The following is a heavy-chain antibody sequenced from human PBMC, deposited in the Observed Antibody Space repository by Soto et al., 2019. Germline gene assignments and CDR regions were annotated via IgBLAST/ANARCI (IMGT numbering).Heavy chain of an antibody. Sequence: QVRLVQSGAEVKKPGSSVKVSCKASGGTFSNYAITWLRLAPGQGLEWLGGIIPVFGTVNYAQKFQGRVTITADESTSTAYMELNRLRSEDTAVYYCARDNPYPNSFGNWFEPWGQGTLVIVS. CDR3: ARDNPYPNSFGNWFEP. D-gene: IGHD5-18*01. J-gene: IGHJ5*02. CDR2: IIPVFGTV. CDR1: GGTFSNYA. V-gene: IGHV1-69*01.